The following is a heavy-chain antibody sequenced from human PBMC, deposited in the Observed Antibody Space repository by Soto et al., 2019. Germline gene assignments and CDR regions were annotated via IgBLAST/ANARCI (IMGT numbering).Heavy chain of an antibody. J-gene: IGHJ4*02. CDR1: GYTFTGYY. D-gene: IGHD1-7*01. CDR2: INPNSGGT. CDR3: ARDLELRVCDY. Sequence: ASVKVSCEASGYTFTGYYMHWVRQAPGQGLEWMGWINPNSGGTNYAQKFQGWVTMTRDTSISTAYMELSRLRSDDTAVYYCARDLELRVCDYWGQGTLVTVSS. V-gene: IGHV1-2*04.